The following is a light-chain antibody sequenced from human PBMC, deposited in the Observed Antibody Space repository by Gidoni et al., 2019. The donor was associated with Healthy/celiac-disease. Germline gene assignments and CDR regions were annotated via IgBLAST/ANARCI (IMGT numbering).Light chain of an antibody. V-gene: IGKV3-15*01. CDR3: QQYNNWPT. Sequence: EIVMTQSPATLSVSPGERATLACRASQSVSSNLAWYQQKPVQAPRLLIYGASTRATGIPARFSCIGSGTEFTLTISSLQSEDFAVYYCQQYNNWPTFGQGTKVEIK. CDR2: GAS. CDR1: QSVSSN. J-gene: IGKJ1*01.